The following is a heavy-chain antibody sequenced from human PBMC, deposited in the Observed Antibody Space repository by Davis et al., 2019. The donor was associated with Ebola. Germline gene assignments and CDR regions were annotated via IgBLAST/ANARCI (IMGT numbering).Heavy chain of an antibody. CDR3: ARDSLRVVLLPRGNYMDV. CDR2: IHPSGLT. J-gene: IGHJ6*03. V-gene: IGHV4-4*07. Sequence: PSETLSLTCTVSGGSISSHYWSWIRQSAEKGLEWIGRIHPSGLTHYNPSLESRVTMSVDTSKNQFSLKLTSVTAADTAVYFCARDSLRVVLLPRGNYMDVWGKGTTVTVSS. CDR1: GGSISSHY. D-gene: IGHD1-26*01.